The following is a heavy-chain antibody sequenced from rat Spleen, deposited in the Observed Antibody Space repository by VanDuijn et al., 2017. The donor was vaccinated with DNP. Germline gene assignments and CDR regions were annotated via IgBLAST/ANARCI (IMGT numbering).Heavy chain of an antibody. J-gene: IGHJ3*01. CDR1: GFTFKIYW. D-gene: IGHD1-10*01. V-gene: IGHV5S13*01. CDR2: ISASGGST. CDR3: ATQGQLGITWFAY. Sequence: EVQLVESGGDLVQPGRSLKLSCVASGFTFKIYWMTWIRQAPKKGLEWVASISASGGSTSYRDSVKGRFTISRDNAENTVYLQMDSLRSEGTATYYCATQGQLGITWFAYWGQGTLVTVSS.